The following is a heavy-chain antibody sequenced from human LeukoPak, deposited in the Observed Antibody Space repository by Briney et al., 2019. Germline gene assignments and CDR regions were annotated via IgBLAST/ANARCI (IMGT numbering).Heavy chain of an antibody. V-gene: IGHV3-23*01. Sequence: PWGSLGLSCAASGFTFSSYWMSWVRQAPGKGLEWVSGISGDAGRTYYADSVKGRFTISRDNSKNTLYLQMNSLRAEDTAIYYCATYRQVLLPFESWGQGTLVTVSS. CDR3: ATYRQVLLPFES. CDR1: GFTFSSYW. CDR2: ISGDAGRT. J-gene: IGHJ4*02. D-gene: IGHD2-8*02.